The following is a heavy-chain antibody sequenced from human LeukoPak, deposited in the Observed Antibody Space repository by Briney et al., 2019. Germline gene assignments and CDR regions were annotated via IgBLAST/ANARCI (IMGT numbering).Heavy chain of an antibody. CDR1: GGSISGYY. CDR2: VYHSGGT. CDR3: ARDNADYASGGDWFEP. V-gene: IGHV4-59*01. Sequence: SETLSLTCTVSGGSISGYYWTWIRRPPGKGLEWIGYVYHSGGTSYNPSLKSRVTIAVDTSKNQFSLKLTSVTAADTAVYYCARDNADYASGGDWFEPWGQGTLVTVSS. D-gene: IGHD3-10*01. J-gene: IGHJ5*02.